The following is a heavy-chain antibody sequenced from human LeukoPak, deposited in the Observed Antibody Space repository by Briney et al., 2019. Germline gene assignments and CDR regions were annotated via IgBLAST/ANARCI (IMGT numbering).Heavy chain of an antibody. Sequence: ASVKVSCKASGYTFTSYDINWVRQATGQGLEWMGWMNPNSGNTGYAQKFQGRVTITRNTSISTAYMELSSLRSEDTAVYYCARPIEMATIPDYWGQGTLVTVSS. J-gene: IGHJ4*02. CDR1: GYTFTSYD. CDR2: MNPNSGNT. V-gene: IGHV1-8*03. D-gene: IGHD5-24*01. CDR3: ARPIEMATIPDY.